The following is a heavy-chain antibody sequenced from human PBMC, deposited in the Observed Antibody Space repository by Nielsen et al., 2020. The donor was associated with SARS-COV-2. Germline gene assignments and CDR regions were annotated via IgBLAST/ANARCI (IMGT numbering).Heavy chain of an antibody. J-gene: IGHJ4*02. Sequence: ASVKVSCKASGYTFTGYYIHWVRQAPGQGLEWMGWISGYSGNTNYAHKFQGRVTVTTDTSTSTVYLELRSLRSDDTAVYYCARDRDTVRARTNWNDYDYWGQGTLVTVSS. V-gene: IGHV1-18*04. CDR3: ARDRDTVRARTNWNDYDY. CDR2: ISGYSGNT. D-gene: IGHD1-20*01. CDR1: GYTFTGYY.